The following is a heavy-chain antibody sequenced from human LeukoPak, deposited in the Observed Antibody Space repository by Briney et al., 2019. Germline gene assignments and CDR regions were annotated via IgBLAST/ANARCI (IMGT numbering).Heavy chain of an antibody. CDR3: ARDCSSTSCYRYYFDY. J-gene: IGHJ4*02. CDR2: IYTSGST. D-gene: IGHD2-2*01. Sequence: PETLSLTRTVSGGSISSYYWSWIRQPAGQGLEWIGRIYTSGSTNYNPSLKSRVTMSVDTSKSQFSLKLSSVNAADTAVYYCARDCSSTSCYRYYFDYWGQGTLVTVSS. V-gene: IGHV4-4*07. CDR1: GGSISSYY.